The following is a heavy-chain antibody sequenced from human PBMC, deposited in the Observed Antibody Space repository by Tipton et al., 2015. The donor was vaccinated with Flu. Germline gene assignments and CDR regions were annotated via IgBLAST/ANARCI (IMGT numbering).Heavy chain of an antibody. D-gene: IGHD4-17*01. CDR3: ARGDYGDYDHEADAFDI. V-gene: IGHV4-59*08. Sequence: GLVKPSGTLSLTCTVSGGSMSRHYWSWLRQPSGEGLEWIGHVFFNGSTTDYHPSLKSRVTISIDRSKNQFSLRLSSVTAADTAMYYCARGDYGDYDHEADAFDIWGQGTLVTVSA. J-gene: IGHJ3*02. CDR1: GGSMSRHY. CDR2: VFFNGSTT.